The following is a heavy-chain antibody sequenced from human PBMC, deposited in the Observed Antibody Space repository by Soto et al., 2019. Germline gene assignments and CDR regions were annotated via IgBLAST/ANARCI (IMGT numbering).Heavy chain of an antibody. CDR1: GYTFTSYG. V-gene: IGHV1-18*01. D-gene: IGHD2-15*01. CDR2: ISAYNGNT. Sequence: QVQLVQSGAEVKKPGASVKVSCKASGYTFTSYGISWVRQAPGQGLEWMGWISAYNGNTNYAQKLQGRVTMTTDTATSTAYMELRSLRSDDTAVYYCARVVVAASDIYYYYYMDVWGKGTTVTVSS. J-gene: IGHJ6*03. CDR3: ARVVVAASDIYYYYYMDV.